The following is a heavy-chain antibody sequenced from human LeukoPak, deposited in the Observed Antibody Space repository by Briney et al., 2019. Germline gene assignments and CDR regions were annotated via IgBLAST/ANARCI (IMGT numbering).Heavy chain of an antibody. CDR2: IRSTAYGGTT. CDR3: TRALTYYDFWSGHEGPDLDY. V-gene: IGHV3-49*04. J-gene: IGHJ4*02. Sequence: GGSLRLSCTASGFTFGEYAMSWVRQAPGKGLEWVGFIRSTAYGGTTEYAASVKDRFTISRDDSKTIAYLQMNSLKIEDTAVYYCTRALTYYDFWSGHEGPDLDYWGQGTLVTVSS. D-gene: IGHD3-3*01. CDR1: GFTFGEYA.